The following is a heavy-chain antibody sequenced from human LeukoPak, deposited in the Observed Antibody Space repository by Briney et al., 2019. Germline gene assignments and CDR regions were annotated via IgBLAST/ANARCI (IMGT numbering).Heavy chain of an antibody. V-gene: IGHV4-59*12. Sequence: PSETLSLTCTVSGGSISSYYWSWIRQPPGKGLEWVGYIYYSGSTNYNPSLKSRVTISVDTSKNQFPLKLSSVTAADTAVYYCARDCSGGSCYLDAFDIWGQGTMVTVSS. CDR1: GGSISSYY. CDR2: IYYSGST. J-gene: IGHJ3*02. D-gene: IGHD2-15*01. CDR3: ARDCSGGSCYLDAFDI.